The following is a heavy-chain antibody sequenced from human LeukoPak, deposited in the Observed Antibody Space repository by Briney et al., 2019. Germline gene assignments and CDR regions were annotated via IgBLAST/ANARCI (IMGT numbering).Heavy chain of an antibody. D-gene: IGHD2-15*01. Sequence: GASVKVSCKASGYTFTSTGICWVRQAPGQGLEWMGWVSSYNGNTNYAQKFRGRVTMTRDTSTNTAYMELRSLRSDDTAVYFCAGDAPRWRNAFDFWGQGTMVTVSS. CDR1: GYTFTSTG. CDR2: VSSYNGNT. J-gene: IGHJ3*01. V-gene: IGHV1-18*01. CDR3: AGDAPRWRNAFDF.